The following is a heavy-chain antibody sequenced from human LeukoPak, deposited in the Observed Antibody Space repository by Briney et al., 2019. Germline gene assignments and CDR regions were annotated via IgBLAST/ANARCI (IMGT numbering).Heavy chain of an antibody. D-gene: IGHD3-22*01. Sequence: SETLSLTCAVYGGSFSGYYWSWIRQPPGKGLEWIGEINHSGSTNYNPSLKSRVTISVDTSKNQFSLKLSSVTAAATAVYYCARARYYYDSSGYYSHWGQGTLVTVSS. J-gene: IGHJ4*02. CDR3: ARARYYYDSSGYYSH. CDR2: INHSGST. V-gene: IGHV4-34*01. CDR1: GGSFSGYY.